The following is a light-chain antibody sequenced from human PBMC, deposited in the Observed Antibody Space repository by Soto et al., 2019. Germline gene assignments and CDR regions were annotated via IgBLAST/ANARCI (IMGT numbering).Light chain of an antibody. CDR3: PAWDDSLTGRV. CDR2: SNN. CDR1: SSNIGSNT. J-gene: IGLJ3*02. V-gene: IGLV1-44*01. Sequence: QSVLTQPPSASGTPGQRVTISCSGSSSNIGSNTVNWYQQLPGTAPKLLIYSNNQRPSGVPDRFSGSKSGTSASLAISGLKSEDEADYYCPAWDDSLTGRVFGGGTKLTVL.